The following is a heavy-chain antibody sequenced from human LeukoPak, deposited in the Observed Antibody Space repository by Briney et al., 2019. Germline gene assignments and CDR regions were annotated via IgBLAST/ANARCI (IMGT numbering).Heavy chain of an antibody. D-gene: IGHD4-23*01. J-gene: IGHJ4*02. Sequence: ASVKVSCKASGGTFSSYPFTWVRQAPGQGLEWMGEITPIFGAANYAQTFQGRVTITADESTSTVFMELSSLRSDDTAFYYCARNSRVASTSGLNYWGQGSLVTVSS. CDR1: GGTFSSYP. V-gene: IGHV1-69*13. CDR3: ARNSRVASTSGLNY. CDR2: ITPIFGAA.